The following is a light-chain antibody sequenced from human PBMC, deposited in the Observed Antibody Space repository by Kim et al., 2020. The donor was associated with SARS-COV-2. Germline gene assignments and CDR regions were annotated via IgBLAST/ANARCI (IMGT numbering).Light chain of an antibody. CDR2: KTS. Sequence: DIQLTQSPSALSASIGDRVTISCRANKSISSWLAWYQQKPWKAPKLLIYKTSYLESGVPSGFSGSGSGTEFTLTIASLQPDDFASYYCQQYDKEPYSFGQGTKVDIK. V-gene: IGKV1-5*03. J-gene: IGKJ2*03. CDR3: QQYDKEPYS. CDR1: KSISSW.